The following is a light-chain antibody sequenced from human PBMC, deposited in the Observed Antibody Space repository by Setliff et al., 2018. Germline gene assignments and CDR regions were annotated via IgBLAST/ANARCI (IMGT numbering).Light chain of an antibody. V-gene: IGLV8-61*01. CDR3: ALYMGYGTWV. CDR1: SGSVSTSYY. CDR2: STN. Sequence: QTVVTQEPSFAVSPGGTVTLTCGLSSGSVSTSYYPTWYQQAPGQAPRTIIYSTNIRSSGVPDRLSGSILGNKAALTITGAQADDESAYYCALYMGYGTWVFGGGTKVT. J-gene: IGLJ3*02.